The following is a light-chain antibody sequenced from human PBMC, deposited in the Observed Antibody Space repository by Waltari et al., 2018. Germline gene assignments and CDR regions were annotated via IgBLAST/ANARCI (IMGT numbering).Light chain of an antibody. CDR1: QSLLHSNGYSF. CDR2: LGS. Sequence: DIVMTQSPLSLPVTPGEPASISCRPSQSLLHSNGYSFLDWYLQKPGQSPQLLIYLGSNRASGVPDRFSGSGSGTDFTLKISRVEAEDVGVYYCMQALQTPFTFGPGTKVDIK. CDR3: MQALQTPFT. V-gene: IGKV2-28*01. J-gene: IGKJ3*01.